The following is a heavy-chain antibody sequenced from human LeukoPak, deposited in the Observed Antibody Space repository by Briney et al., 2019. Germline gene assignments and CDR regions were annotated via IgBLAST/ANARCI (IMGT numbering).Heavy chain of an antibody. CDR2: IYYSGST. Sequence: SQTLSLTCTVSGGSISSGDYYWSWMRQPPGKGLEWIGYIYYSGSTYYNPSLKSRVTISVDTSKNQFSLKLSSVTAADTAVYYCARDAPSTVGGYWGQGTLVTVST. D-gene: IGHD4-23*01. CDR1: GGSISSGDYY. CDR3: ARDAPSTVGGY. V-gene: IGHV4-30-4*01. J-gene: IGHJ4*02.